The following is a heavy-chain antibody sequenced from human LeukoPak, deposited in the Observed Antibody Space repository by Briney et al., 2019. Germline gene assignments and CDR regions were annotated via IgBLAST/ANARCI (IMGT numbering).Heavy chain of an antibody. J-gene: IGHJ4*02. CDR1: GGSISNYY. Sequence: SETLSLTCTVSGGSISNYYWSWIRQPPGKGPEWIGYIYYSGTTTYNPSLRSRVTISVDTSKNQFSLKLSSVTAADTAVYFCARDLYGGTGTYCDYWRQGTLVTVSS. CDR3: ARDLYGGTGTYCDY. CDR2: IYYSGTT. V-gene: IGHV4-59*01. D-gene: IGHD3-10*01.